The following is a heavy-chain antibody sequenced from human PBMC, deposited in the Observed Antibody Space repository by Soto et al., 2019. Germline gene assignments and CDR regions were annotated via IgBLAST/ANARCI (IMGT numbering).Heavy chain of an antibody. CDR3: AKDLWKYYYGSGSSFYGMDV. Sequence: GGSLRLSCAASGFTFSSYAMSWVRQAPGEGLEWVSAISGSGGSTYYADSVKGRFTISRDNSKNTLYLQMNSLRAEDTAVYYCAKDLWKYYYGSGSSFYGMDVWGQGTTVTVSS. J-gene: IGHJ6*02. CDR2: ISGSGGST. V-gene: IGHV3-23*01. D-gene: IGHD3-10*01. CDR1: GFTFSSYA.